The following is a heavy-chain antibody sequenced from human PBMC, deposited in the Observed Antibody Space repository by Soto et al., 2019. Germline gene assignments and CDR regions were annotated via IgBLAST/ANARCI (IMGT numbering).Heavy chain of an antibody. Sequence: SETLSLTCTVSGDSISSRNYFWGWICHPPGKGLEWIGTIFYSGSTYYNPSLKSRVTISVDTSKNQFSLRLISVTAADTALYYCARRYGWLYFAYWRQGSLVTVSS. D-gene: IGHD6-19*01. CDR3: ARRYGWLYFAY. CDR1: GDSISSRNYF. CDR2: IFYSGST. J-gene: IGHJ4*02. V-gene: IGHV4-39*01.